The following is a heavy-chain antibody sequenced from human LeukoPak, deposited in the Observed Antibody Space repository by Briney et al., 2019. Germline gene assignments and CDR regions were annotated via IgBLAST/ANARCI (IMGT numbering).Heavy chain of an antibody. J-gene: IGHJ6*03. CDR2: IYTSGST. CDR3: AREGNYRSNYYYYYMDV. Sequence: SETLSLTCTVSGGSISSYYWSWIRQPAGKGLEWIGRIYTSGSTNYNPSLKSRVTMSVDTSKNQFSLKLSSVTAADTAVYYCAREGNYRSNYYYYYMDVWGKGTTVTVSS. V-gene: IGHV4-4*07. CDR1: GGSISSYY. D-gene: IGHD1-7*01.